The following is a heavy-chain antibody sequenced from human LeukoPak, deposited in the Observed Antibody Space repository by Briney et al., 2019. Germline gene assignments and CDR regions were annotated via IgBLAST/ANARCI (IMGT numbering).Heavy chain of an antibody. CDR1: GGTFSSYA. V-gene: IGHV1-69*13. J-gene: IGHJ4*02. D-gene: IGHD2-2*01. CDR2: IIPIFGTA. CDR3: AREALVVPAAMPAFDY. Sequence: ASVKVSCKASGGTFSSYAISWVRQAPEQGLEWMGGIIPIFGTANYAQKFQGRVTITADESTSTAYMELSSLRSEDTAVYYCAREALVVPAAMPAFDYWGQGTLVTVSS.